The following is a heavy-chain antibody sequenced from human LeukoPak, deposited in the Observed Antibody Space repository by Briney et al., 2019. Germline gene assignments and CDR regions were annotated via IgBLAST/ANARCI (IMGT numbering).Heavy chain of an antibody. D-gene: IGHD2-2*01. CDR3: AKARQTYDNWFDP. CDR1: GFTFSSYG. Sequence: GGSLRLSCAASGFTFSSYGMHWVRQAPGKGLEWVAVISYDGSNKYCADSVKGRFTISRDNSKNTLYLQMNSLRAEDTAVYYCAKARQTYDNWFDPWGQGTLVTVSS. J-gene: IGHJ5*02. V-gene: IGHV3-30*18. CDR2: ISYDGSNK.